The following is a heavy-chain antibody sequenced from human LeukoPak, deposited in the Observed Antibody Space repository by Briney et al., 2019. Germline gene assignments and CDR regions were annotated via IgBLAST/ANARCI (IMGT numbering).Heavy chain of an antibody. CDR1: GGTFSSYA. D-gene: IGHD3-22*01. J-gene: IGHJ4*02. CDR2: IIPIFGTA. V-gene: IGHV1-69*13. CDR3: ARVEYDSSGRQDY. Sequence: SVKVSCKASGGTFSSYAISWVRQAPGQGLEWMGGIIPIFGTANYAQKFQGRVTITADESTSTAYMELSSLRSEDTAVYYCARVEYDSSGRQDYWGQGTLVTVSS.